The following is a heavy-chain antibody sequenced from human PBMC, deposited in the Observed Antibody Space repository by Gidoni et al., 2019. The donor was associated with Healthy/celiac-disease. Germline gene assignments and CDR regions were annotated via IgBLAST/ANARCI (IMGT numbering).Heavy chain of an antibody. D-gene: IGHD3-10*01. J-gene: IGHJ4*02. CDR3: AHRRITMVRGVFGY. CDR1: GFSLSTRGVG. CDR2: IYWDDDK. Sequence: QITLTESGPTLVKPTQTLTLTCTFSGFSLSTRGVGVGWIRRPPGKALEWLALIYWDDDKRYSPSLKSRLTITKDTSKNQVVLTLTNMDPVDTATYYCAHRRITMVRGVFGYWGQGTLVTVSS. V-gene: IGHV2-5*02.